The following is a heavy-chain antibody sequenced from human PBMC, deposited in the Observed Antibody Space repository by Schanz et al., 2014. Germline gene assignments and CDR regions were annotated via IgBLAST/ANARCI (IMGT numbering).Heavy chain of an antibody. J-gene: IGHJ3*02. Sequence: QVQLVQSGAEVKKPGSSVKVSCKASGGTFSSFGINWVRQAPGQGLEWLGWISGSNGNTNYTQKFQGRVTMTIDPYTSTAYMELSSLRSDDTAVYYCARGGGPEDVFDIWGQGTILTVSS. D-gene: IGHD5-12*01. V-gene: IGHV1-18*01. CDR3: ARGGGPEDVFDI. CDR1: GGTFSSFG. CDR2: ISGSNGNT.